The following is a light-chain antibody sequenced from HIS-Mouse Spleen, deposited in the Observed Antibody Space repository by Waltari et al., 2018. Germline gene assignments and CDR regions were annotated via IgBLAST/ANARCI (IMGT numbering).Light chain of an antibody. J-gene: IGLJ1*01. V-gene: IGLV2-11*01. CDR2: DVS. CDR3: CSYAGSYTGV. CDR1: SRDVGGFNY. Sequence: QSALTQPRSVSGSPGPSVTISCTGTSRDVGGFNYVSWYQQPPGQAPKLMIYDVSKRPSGVPDRFSGSKSGNTASLTISGLQADDEADYYCCSYAGSYTGVFGTGTKVTVL.